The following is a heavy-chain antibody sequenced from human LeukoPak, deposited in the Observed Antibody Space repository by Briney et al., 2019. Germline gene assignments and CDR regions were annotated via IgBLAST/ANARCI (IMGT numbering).Heavy chain of an antibody. J-gene: IGHJ3*02. Sequence: SGTLSLTCTVSGGSISSYYWSWIRQPPGKGLEWIGYIYYSGSTNYNPSLKSRVTISVDTSKNQFSLKLSSVTAADTAVYYCARLNSGSYLGDHAFDIWGQGTMVTVSS. CDR1: GGSISSYY. V-gene: IGHV4-59*08. CDR2: IYYSGST. CDR3: ARLNSGSYLGDHAFDI. D-gene: IGHD1-26*01.